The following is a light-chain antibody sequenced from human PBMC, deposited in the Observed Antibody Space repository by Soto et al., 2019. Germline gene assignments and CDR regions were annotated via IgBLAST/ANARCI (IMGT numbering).Light chain of an antibody. V-gene: IGKV3-20*01. CDR1: QSVSSSY. CDR3: QQYGSSPPCT. CDR2: GAS. J-gene: IGKJ2*02. Sequence: EIVLTQSPGTLSLSPGERATLSCRASQSVSSSYLACYQQKPGQAPRLLIYGASSRATGIPDRFSGSGSGTEFTLTISRLEPEDFAVYYCQQYGSSPPCTFGQGTKLEIK.